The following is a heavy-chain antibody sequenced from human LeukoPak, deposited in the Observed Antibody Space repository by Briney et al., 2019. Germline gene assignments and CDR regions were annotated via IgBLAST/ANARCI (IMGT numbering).Heavy chain of an antibody. J-gene: IGHJ4*02. Sequence: PSETLSLTCTVSGGSISSSSYYWGWIRQPPGKGLEWIGSIYYSGSTYYNPSLKSRVTISVDTSKNQFSLKLSSVTAADTAVYYCARDAVAAGVRYFDYWGQGTLVTVSS. D-gene: IGHD6-19*01. CDR2: IYYSGST. V-gene: IGHV4-39*07. CDR1: GGSISSSSYY. CDR3: ARDAVAAGVRYFDY.